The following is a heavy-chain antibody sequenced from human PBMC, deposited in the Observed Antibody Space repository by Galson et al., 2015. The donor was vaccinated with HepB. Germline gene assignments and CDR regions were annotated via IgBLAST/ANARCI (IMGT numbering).Heavy chain of an antibody. CDR1: GFTFSSYS. CDR2: ISSSSTI. Sequence: SLRLSCAASGFTFSSYSMNWVRQAPGKGLEWVSYISSSSTIYYADSVKGRFTISRDNAKNSLYLQMNSLRDEDTAVYYCARDPPRSSYYYYGMDVWGQGTTVTVSS. V-gene: IGHV3-48*02. CDR3: ARDPPRSSYYYYGMDV. D-gene: IGHD1-26*01. J-gene: IGHJ6*02.